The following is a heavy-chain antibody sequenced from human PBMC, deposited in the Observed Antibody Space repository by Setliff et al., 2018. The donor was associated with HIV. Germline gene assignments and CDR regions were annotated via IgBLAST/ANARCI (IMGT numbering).Heavy chain of an antibody. CDR3: ARETYYYDNPQYYYYYMYV. J-gene: IGHJ6*03. V-gene: IGHV4-61*02. D-gene: IGHD3-22*01. CDR2: IYTSGST. Sequence: SETLSLTCTVSGGSISSGSYYWSWIRQPAGKGLEWIGRIYTSGSTNYNPSLKSRVTISVDTSKNQFSLKLRSVTAADTAVYYCARETYYYDNPQYYYYYMYVWGKGTTVTVSS. CDR1: GGSISSGSYY.